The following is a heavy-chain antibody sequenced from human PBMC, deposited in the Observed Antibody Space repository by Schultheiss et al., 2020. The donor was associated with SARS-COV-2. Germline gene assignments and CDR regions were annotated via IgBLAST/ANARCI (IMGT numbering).Heavy chain of an antibody. V-gene: IGHV3-23*01. D-gene: IGHD3-22*01. CDR1: GFTFSSYA. Sequence: GESLKISCAASGFTFSSYAMTWVRQVPGKGPEWVSVISGSGGYTNHAESVKGRFTISRDNSKNTLYLQMNSLRAEDTAVYYCTKWRDGSSGLDYWGQGTLVTVSS. CDR2: ISGSGGYT. J-gene: IGHJ4*02. CDR3: TKWRDGSSGLDY.